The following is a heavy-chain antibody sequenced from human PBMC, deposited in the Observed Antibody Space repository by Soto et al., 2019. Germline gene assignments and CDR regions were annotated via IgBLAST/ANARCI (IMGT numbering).Heavy chain of an antibody. CDR3: AKDGPYDTTLGAFDI. V-gene: IGHV3-30*18. J-gene: IGHJ3*02. CDR2: ISYDGSNK. CDR1: GFTFSSYD. D-gene: IGHD3-22*01. Sequence: QVQLVESGGGVVQPGRSLRLSCAASGFTFSSYDMHWVRQAPGKGLEWVAVISYDGSNKYYADSVKGRFTISRDNSKNTLYLQMTSLRAEDTAVYYCAKDGPYDTTLGAFDIWGQGTMVTVSS.